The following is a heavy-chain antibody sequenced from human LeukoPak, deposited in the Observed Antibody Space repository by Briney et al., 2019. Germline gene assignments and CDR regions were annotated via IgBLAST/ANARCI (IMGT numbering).Heavy chain of an antibody. D-gene: IGHD3-10*01. CDR3: ARYAYGDAFDY. J-gene: IGHJ4*02. CDR1: GFTFTSYG. CDR2: ISVYNGNP. Sequence: ASVKVSCKTSGFTFTSYGLIWVRQAPGKGLEWMGWISVYNGNPNYAQKFQGRVTMTTDTSTSTVYMEVGSLRFDDTAVYYCARYAYGDAFDYWGQGTLVTVSS. V-gene: IGHV1-18*01.